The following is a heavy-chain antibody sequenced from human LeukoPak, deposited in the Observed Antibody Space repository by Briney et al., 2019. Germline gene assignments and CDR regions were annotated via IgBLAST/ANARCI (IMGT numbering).Heavy chain of an antibody. Sequence: GGSLRLSCAASGFTFSNYAMSWVRQAPGKGLEWVSAISGSGGTTYYADSVKGRFTISRDNSMNTLYLQMNGLRAEDTAVFYCARGDCSSTSCSSTPKNWFDPWGQGTLVSVSS. CDR1: GFTFSNYA. D-gene: IGHD2-2*01. J-gene: IGHJ5*02. V-gene: IGHV3-23*01. CDR2: ISGSGGTT. CDR3: ARGDCSSTSCSSTPKNWFDP.